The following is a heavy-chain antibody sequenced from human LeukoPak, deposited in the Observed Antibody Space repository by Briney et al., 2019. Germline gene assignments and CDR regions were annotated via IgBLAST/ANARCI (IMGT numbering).Heavy chain of an antibody. CDR2: IYSGGNT. CDR3: ASRSVAGTKTPFDY. J-gene: IGHJ4*02. V-gene: IGHV3-53*01. Sequence: GGSLRLSCAASGFTVSTNYMTWVRQAPGKGLEWVSIIYSGGNTYYADSVKGRFTISRDNPKNTLYLQMNSLRAEDTAVYYCASRSVAGTKTPFDYWGQGTLVTVSS. CDR1: GFTVSTNY. D-gene: IGHD6-19*01.